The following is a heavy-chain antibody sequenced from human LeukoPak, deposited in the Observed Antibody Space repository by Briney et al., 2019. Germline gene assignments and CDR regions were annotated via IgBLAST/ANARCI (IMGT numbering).Heavy chain of an antibody. V-gene: IGHV3-7*01. CDR1: GFTFSSYW. J-gene: IGHJ4*02. CDR3: ARDLGYDTFVY. Sequence: GGSLRLSCAASGFTFSSYWMSWVRQAPGKGLEWVANIKEDGSEKYYVDSVKGRFTISRDNAKNSLYLQMNSLRAEDTAVYYCARDLGYDTFVYWGRGTLVTVSS. CDR2: IKEDGSEK. D-gene: IGHD3-16*01.